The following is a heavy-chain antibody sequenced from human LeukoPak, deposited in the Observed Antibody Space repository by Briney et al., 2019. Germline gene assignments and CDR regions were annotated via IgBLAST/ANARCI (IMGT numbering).Heavy chain of an antibody. Sequence: PSETLSFTCGVSGYSLSSGYYWGWIRQPPGEGLEWIGSIYHSGSTYYTPSLKSRVTISVDTSKNQFSLKLSSVTAADTAVYYCASRVGATPYYYMDVWGKGTTVTVSS. J-gene: IGHJ6*03. V-gene: IGHV4-38-2*01. D-gene: IGHD1-26*01. CDR1: GYSLSSGYY. CDR3: ASRVGATPYYYMDV. CDR2: IYHSGST.